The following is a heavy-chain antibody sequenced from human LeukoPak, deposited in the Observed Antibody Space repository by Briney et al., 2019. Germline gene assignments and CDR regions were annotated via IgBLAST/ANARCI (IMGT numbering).Heavy chain of an antibody. Sequence: SETLSLTCTVSGYSISSGYCWGWIRQPPGKGLEWIGSIYHSGSTSYNPSLKSRVTISVDTSKNQFSLNLSSVTAADTAVYYCAREGEPGSLDYWGQGTLVTVSS. J-gene: IGHJ4*02. CDR1: GYSISSGYC. V-gene: IGHV4-38-2*02. CDR3: AREGEPGSLDY. CDR2: IYHSGST. D-gene: IGHD1-14*01.